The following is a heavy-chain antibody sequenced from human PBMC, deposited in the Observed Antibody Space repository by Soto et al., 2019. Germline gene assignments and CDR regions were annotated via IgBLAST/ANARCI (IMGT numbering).Heavy chain of an antibody. CDR1: GGSVSSGSYY. CDR2: IYYSGST. CDR3: ARSVGSYLSLPGDFDS. V-gene: IGHV4-61*03. J-gene: IGHJ4*02. Sequence: SETLSLTCTVSGGSVSSGSYYWSWIRQPPGKGLEWIGYIYYSGSTNYNPSLKSRVTISVDDSQSTLYLELSGLRAEDTALYFCARSVGSYLSLPGDFDSWGQGTLVTVSS. D-gene: IGHD3-10*01.